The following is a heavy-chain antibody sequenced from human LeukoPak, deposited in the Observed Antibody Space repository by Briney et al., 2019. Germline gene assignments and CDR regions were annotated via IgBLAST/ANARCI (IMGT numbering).Heavy chain of an antibody. Sequence: PGGSLRLSCAASAFTFNNYAMSWVRQVPGKGLEWVSGINWNGGSTGYADSVKGRFTISRDNAKNSLYLQMNSLRAEDTALYYCAAGDRNGWYFDYWGQGTLVTVSS. D-gene: IGHD6-19*01. CDR1: AFTFNNYA. CDR3: AAGDRNGWYFDY. CDR2: INWNGGST. V-gene: IGHV3-20*04. J-gene: IGHJ4*02.